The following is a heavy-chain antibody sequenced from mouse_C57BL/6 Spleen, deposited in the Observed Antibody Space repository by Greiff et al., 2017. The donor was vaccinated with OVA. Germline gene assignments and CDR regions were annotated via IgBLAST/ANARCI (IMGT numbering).Heavy chain of an antibody. CDR2: ISSGGSYT. D-gene: IGHD2-1*01. CDR1: GFTFSSYG. CDR3: ARNYYGNYFDY. V-gene: IGHV5-6*02. Sequence: DVMLVESGGDLVKPGGSLKLSCAASGFTFSSYGMSWVRQTPDKRLEWVATISSGGSYTYYPDSVKGRFTISRDNAKNTLYLQMSSLKSEDTAMYYCARNYYGNYFDYWGQGTTLTVSS. J-gene: IGHJ2*01.